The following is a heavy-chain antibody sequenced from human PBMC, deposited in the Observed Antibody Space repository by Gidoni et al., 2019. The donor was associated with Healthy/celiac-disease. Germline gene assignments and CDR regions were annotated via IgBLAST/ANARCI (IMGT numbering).Heavy chain of an antibody. J-gene: IGHJ4*02. D-gene: IGHD3-16*01. CDR2: IIPIFGTA. CDR1: VGTFSSYA. Sequence: QVQLVQSGAEVKKPGSSVQVSCKASVGTFSSYAISWVRQAPGQGLEWMGGIIPIFGTANYAQKFQGRVTITADESTSTAYMELSSLRSEDTAVYYCASPHRRSEYYDYVWVPFDYWGQGTLVTVSS. CDR3: ASPHRRSEYYDYVWVPFDY. V-gene: IGHV1-69*01.